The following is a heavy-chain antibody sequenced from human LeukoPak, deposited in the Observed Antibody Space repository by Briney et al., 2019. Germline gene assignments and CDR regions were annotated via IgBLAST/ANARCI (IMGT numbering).Heavy chain of an antibody. D-gene: IGHD5-12*01. V-gene: IGHV3-33*01. CDR3: AREASLSGCYFDY. Sequence: PGGSPRLSCAASGFTFSSYGMHWVRQAPGKGLEWVAVIWYDGTDKYYGDSVKGRFTISRDNSKNTLFLQMNSLRAEDTALYYCAREASLSGCYFDYWGQGTLVTVSS. J-gene: IGHJ4*02. CDR2: IWYDGTDK. CDR1: GFTFSSYG.